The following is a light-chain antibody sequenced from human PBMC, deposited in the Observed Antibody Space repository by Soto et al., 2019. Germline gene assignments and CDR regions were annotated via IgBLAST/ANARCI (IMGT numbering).Light chain of an antibody. V-gene: IGLV3-27*01. J-gene: IGLJ2*01. Sequence: SYELTQPSSVSVSPGQTARITCSGDVLAKNYARWFQQKPGQAPVLVIYKDSERPSGIPERFSGASSGTTATLTISGAQVEDEADYYCYSAADAFLFGGGTKLTVL. CDR1: VLAKNY. CDR2: KDS. CDR3: YSAADAFL.